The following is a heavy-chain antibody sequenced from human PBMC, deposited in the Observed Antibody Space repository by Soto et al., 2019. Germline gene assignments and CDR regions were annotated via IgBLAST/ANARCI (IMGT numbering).Heavy chain of an antibody. J-gene: IGHJ6*02. V-gene: IGHV1-69*13. Sequence: SVKVSCKASGYTFTSYGISWVRQAPGQGLEWMGGIIPIFGTANYAQKFQGRVTITADESTSTAYMELSSLRSEDTAVYYCASGDSSGYFHASYYYGMDVRGQGTMVTVSS. CDR3: ASGDSSGYFHASYYYGMDV. CDR1: GYTFTSYG. CDR2: IIPIFGTA. D-gene: IGHD3-22*01.